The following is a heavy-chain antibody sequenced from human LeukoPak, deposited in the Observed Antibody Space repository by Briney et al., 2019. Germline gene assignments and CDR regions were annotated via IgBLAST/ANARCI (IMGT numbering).Heavy chain of an antibody. CDR1: GFTFSSYS. Sequence: GGSLRLSCAASGFTFSSYSMNRVRQAPGKGLEWVSSISSSSSYIYYADSVKGRFTISRDNAKNSLYLQMNSLRAGDTAVYYCARDPGVPAAVLDYWGQGTLVTVSS. D-gene: IGHD2-2*01. CDR2: ISSSSSYI. V-gene: IGHV3-21*01. J-gene: IGHJ4*02. CDR3: ARDPGVPAAVLDY.